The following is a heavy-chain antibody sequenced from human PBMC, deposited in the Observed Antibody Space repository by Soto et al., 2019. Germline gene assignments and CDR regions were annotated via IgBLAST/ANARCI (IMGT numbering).Heavy chain of an antibody. J-gene: IGHJ4*02. CDR3: ASGIQLWLRRINNGYSG. D-gene: IGHD5-18*01. V-gene: IGHV1-69*12. CDR1: GGTFSTYA. Sequence: QVQLVQSGAEVKKPESSVKVSCKAPGGTFSTYAIRWVRQATGQGLEWMGGIIPMFGTANYAQRFQDRVTITADESTNTVYMELSSLRSEDTAVYFCASGIQLWLRRINNGYSGWGQGNLVTVSS. CDR2: IIPMFGTA.